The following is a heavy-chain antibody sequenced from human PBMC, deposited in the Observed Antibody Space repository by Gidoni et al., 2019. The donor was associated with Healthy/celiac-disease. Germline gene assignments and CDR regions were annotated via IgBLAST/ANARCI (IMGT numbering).Heavy chain of an antibody. V-gene: IGHV4-34*01. CDR2: INHSGST. CDR1: GGSFSGYY. D-gene: IGHD3-10*01. J-gene: IGHJ4*02. CDR3: ARGFAAMVRGVKPFDY. Sequence: QVQLQQWGAGLLKPSETLSLTCAVYGGSFSGYYWSWIRQPPGKGLEWIGEINHSGSTNYNPSLKSRVTISVDTSKNQFSLKLSSVTAADTAVYYCARGFAAMVRGVKPFDYWGQGTLVTVSS.